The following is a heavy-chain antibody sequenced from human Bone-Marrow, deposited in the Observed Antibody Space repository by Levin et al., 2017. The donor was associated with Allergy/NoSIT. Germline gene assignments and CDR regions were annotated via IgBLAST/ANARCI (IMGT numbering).Heavy chain of an antibody. CDR1: GFTFSSYA. CDR2: ISGSGGST. CDR3: AKDTGRSLIGYCSSTSCPTVYDYYYYGMDV. J-gene: IGHJ6*02. V-gene: IGHV3-23*01. D-gene: IGHD2-2*01. Sequence: GGSLRLSCAASGFTFSSYAMSWVRQAPGKGLEWVSAISGSGGSTYYADSVKGRFTISRDNSKNTLYLQMNSLRAEDTAVYYCAKDTGRSLIGYCSSTSCPTVYDYYYYGMDVWGQGTTVTVSS.